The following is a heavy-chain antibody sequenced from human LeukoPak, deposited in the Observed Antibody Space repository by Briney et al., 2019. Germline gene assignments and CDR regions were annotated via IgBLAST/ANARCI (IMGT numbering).Heavy chain of an antibody. CDR2: ISAYNGNT. V-gene: IGHV1-18*01. CDR1: GYTFTSYG. D-gene: IGHD2-15*01. CDR3: ARDLVVVVGIFDY. J-gene: IGHJ4*02. Sequence: GASVKVSCKASGYTFTSYGISWVRQAPGQGLEWMGWISAYNGNTNYAQKLQGRVTMTTDTSTSTAYTELRSLRSDDTAVCYCARDLVVVVGIFDYWGQGTLVTVSS.